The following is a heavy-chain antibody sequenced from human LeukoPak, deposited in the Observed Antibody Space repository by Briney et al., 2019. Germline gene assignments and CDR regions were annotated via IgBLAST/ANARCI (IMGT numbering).Heavy chain of an antibody. Sequence: GGSLRLSCVASGLTFRDYAMTWVRQAPGKGLEWVSSISGHGSTTYYADSVKGRFTISRDNSKNTFYLQLNSLRAEDTAVYYCAREQVSYNDYGGQGTLLSVSS. CDR2: ISGHGSTT. CDR1: GLTFRDYA. J-gene: IGHJ4*02. V-gene: IGHV3-23*01. D-gene: IGHD3-10*01. CDR3: AREQVSYNDY.